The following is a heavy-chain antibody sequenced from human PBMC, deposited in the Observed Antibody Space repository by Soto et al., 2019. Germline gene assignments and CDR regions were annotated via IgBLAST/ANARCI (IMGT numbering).Heavy chain of an antibody. D-gene: IGHD3-22*01. CDR3: ARTNSILDAFDI. CDR1: GFTFSSND. CDR2: ISSSSSPI. J-gene: IGHJ3*02. Sequence: EVQLVESGGGLVQPGGSLRLSCAAAGFTFSSNDMNWVRQAPGKGLEWVSYISSSSSPIYYADSLSGRFTISRENAKNSRYRKMNSQRAEDTAVYYCARTNSILDAFDIWSQGTMVTVSS. V-gene: IGHV3-48*01.